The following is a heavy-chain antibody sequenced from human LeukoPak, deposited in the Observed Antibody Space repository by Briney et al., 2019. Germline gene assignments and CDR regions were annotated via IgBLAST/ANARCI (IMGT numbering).Heavy chain of an antibody. J-gene: IGHJ6*03. CDR2: INPSGGST. CDR3: ARDLRSSTSFYYYCYYMDV. V-gene: IGHV1-46*01. Sequence: ASVKVSCKASGYTFTSYYMHWVRQAPGQGLEWMGIINPSGGSTSYAQKFQGRVTMTRDMSTSTVYMELSSLRSEDTAVYYCARDLRSSTSFYYYCYYMDVWGKGTTVTVSS. CDR1: GYTFTSYY. D-gene: IGHD2-2*01.